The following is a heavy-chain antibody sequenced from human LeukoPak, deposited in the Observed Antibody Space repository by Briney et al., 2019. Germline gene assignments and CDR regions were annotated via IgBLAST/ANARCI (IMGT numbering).Heavy chain of an antibody. CDR1: GFTVSSNY. V-gene: IGHV3-66*01. CDR3: AREYSGSYSPDY. Sequence: GGSLRLSCAASGFTVSSNYMSWVRQAPGKGLEWVSVIYSGGSTYYADSVKGRFTISRDNSKNTLYLQMNSLRAEDTAVYYCAREYSGSYSPDYWGQGTLVTVSS. D-gene: IGHD1-26*01. CDR2: IYSGGST. J-gene: IGHJ4*02.